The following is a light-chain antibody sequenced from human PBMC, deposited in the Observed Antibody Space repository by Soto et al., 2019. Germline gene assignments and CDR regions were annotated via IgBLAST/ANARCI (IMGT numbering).Light chain of an antibody. CDR1: QSISSY. Sequence: EIVVTQSPATLSLSPGERATISCRASQSISSYLAWYQQKPGQAPRLLIFDASNRATGTPARFSGSGSGTDFTLTISSLEPEDFAVYYCQQRSNWPLTFGPGTKVDIK. CDR2: DAS. V-gene: IGKV3-11*01. CDR3: QQRSNWPLT. J-gene: IGKJ3*01.